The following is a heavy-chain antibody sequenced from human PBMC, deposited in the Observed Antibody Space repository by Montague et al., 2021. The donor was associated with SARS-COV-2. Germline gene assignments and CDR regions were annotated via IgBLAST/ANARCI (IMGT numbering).Heavy chain of an antibody. CDR2: RYHDGRT. CDR3: ARDHDDSSGSFYC. Sequence: SETLSLTCAVSGGSISTSNWWTWVRQPPGKGLQWIGERYHDGRTNYNPSLKSRLTISLDKSKNQFSLNLTSVTAADTAIYYCARDHDDSSGSFYCWGQGTLVTVSS. V-gene: IGHV4-4*02. D-gene: IGHD3-22*01. J-gene: IGHJ4*02. CDR1: GGSISTSNW.